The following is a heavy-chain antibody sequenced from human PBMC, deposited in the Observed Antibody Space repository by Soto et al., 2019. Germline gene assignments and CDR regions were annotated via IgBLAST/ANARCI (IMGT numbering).Heavy chain of an antibody. Sequence: QMQLVQSGPEVKKPGTSVKVSCKASGFTFTSSAVQWVRQARGQRLEWTGWIVVGSGNTNYAQKFQERVTITRDMSPSTAYMELSSLRSEDTAVYYCAALRYSSGWYIGPDAFDIWGQGTMVTVSS. CDR2: IVVGSGNT. CDR3: AALRYSSGWYIGPDAFDI. V-gene: IGHV1-58*01. D-gene: IGHD6-19*01. J-gene: IGHJ3*02. CDR1: GFTFTSSA.